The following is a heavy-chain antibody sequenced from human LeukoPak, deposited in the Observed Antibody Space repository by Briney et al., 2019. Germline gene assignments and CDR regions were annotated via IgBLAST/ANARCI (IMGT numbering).Heavy chain of an antibody. V-gene: IGHV3-66*01. CDR3: ARDLGYSSDF. Sequence: GGSLRLSCAASGFIVSSNYMNWVRQAPGKGLEWVSVIHNSGSTYADSVKGRFTISRDNSKNTVFLQMNSLRAEDTAMYYCARDLGYSSDFWGQGTLVTDSS. CDR2: IHNSGST. CDR1: GFIVSSNY. J-gene: IGHJ4*02. D-gene: IGHD6-13*01.